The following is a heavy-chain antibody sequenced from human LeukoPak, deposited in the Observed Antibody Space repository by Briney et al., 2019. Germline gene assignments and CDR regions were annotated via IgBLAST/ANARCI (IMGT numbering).Heavy chain of an antibody. Sequence: SETLSLTCTVSGGSISSYYWSWIRQPPGKGLEWIGYIYYSGSTNYNPSLKSRVTISVDTSKNQFSLKLSSVTAADTAVYYCARERRITIFGVIEGGYYFDYWGQGTLVTVSS. V-gene: IGHV4-59*01. CDR2: IYYSGST. CDR1: GGSISSYY. CDR3: ARERRITIFGVIEGGYYFDY. J-gene: IGHJ4*02. D-gene: IGHD3-3*01.